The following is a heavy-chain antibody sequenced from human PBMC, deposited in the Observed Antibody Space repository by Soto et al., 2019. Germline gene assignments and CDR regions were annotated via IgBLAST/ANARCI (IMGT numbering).Heavy chain of an antibody. Sequence: EVQRVESGGGLVQPGGSLRLSCAASGFTLSSYSMHWVRQAPGKGLEWVSYISGSGGTIYYADSVKGRFTISRDNANNSLSVQMNSLRDEDTAVYFCARETGLRSSGWSYYFDFWGQGTRVTVSS. V-gene: IGHV3-48*02. CDR3: ARETGLRSSGWSYYFDF. D-gene: IGHD6-19*01. CDR1: GFTLSSYS. CDR2: ISGSGGTI. J-gene: IGHJ4*02.